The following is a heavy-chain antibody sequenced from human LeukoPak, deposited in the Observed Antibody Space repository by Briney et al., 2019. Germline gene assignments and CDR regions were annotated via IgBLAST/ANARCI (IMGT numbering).Heavy chain of an antibody. CDR1: GFTLPNYW. Sequence: GGSLRLSCAASGFTLPNYWIHWVRQAPGKGLVWVARINTDGTTTTYADSVNGRFTIFRDNVEKMVYLQMNCLGIEDTALYFCAREYSERALDPWGQGTLVTVSS. CDR3: AREYSERALDP. D-gene: IGHD5-12*01. J-gene: IGHJ5*02. CDR2: INTDGTTT. V-gene: IGHV3-74*01.